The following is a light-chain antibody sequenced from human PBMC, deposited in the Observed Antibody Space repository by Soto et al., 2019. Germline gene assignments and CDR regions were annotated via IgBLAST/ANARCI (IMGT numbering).Light chain of an antibody. J-gene: IGKJ4*01. V-gene: IGKV3-15*01. CDR3: QQYNNWPPLT. CDR2: GAS. Sequence: EIVMTQSPATLSVSPGERATLSCRASQSVSGNLAWYQQRPGQAPRLLIYGASTRATGIPARFSGSESGTEFTLTISSLQSEDFAVYYCQQYNNWPPLTFGGGTKVEIK. CDR1: QSVSGN.